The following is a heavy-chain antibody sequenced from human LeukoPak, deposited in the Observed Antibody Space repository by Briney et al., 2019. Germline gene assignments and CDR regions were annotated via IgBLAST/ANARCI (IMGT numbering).Heavy chain of an antibody. CDR1: VFIFSTYA. V-gene: IGHV3-30-3*01. J-gene: IGHJ4*02. CDR2: ISYDGSNK. D-gene: IGHD3-10*01. Sequence: RGSLRLSCAACVFIFSTYAMHWVRQGPGKGLEWVAVISYDGSNKYYADSVKGRFTISRDNSKNTLYLQMSSPSAEDTAVHYCARTTTPHYYGSGSYALGYWGQGTLVTVPS. CDR3: ARTTTPHYYGSGSYALGY.